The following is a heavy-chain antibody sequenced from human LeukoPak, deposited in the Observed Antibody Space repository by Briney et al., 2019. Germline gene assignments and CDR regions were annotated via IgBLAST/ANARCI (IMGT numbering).Heavy chain of an antibody. CDR1: GYTFTSYA. CDR3: ARDFASEGYSYGSLYFDY. V-gene: IGHV1-3*01. CDR2: INAGNGNT. D-gene: IGHD5-18*01. J-gene: IGHJ4*02. Sequence: ASVKVSCKASGYTFTSYAMHWVRQAPGQRLEWMGWINAGNGNTTYSQKFQRRVTITRDTSESTAYMELSSLRSEDTAVYYCARDFASEGYSYGSLYFDYWGQGTLVTVSS.